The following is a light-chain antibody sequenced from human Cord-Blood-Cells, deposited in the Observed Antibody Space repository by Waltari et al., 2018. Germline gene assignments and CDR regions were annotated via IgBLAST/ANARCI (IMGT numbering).Light chain of an antibody. Sequence: DIQMTKSPSTLSASVGNRVTITCRASQSISSWLAWYQQKPGKAPKLLIYDASSLESGVPSRFSGSVSGTEFTLTISSLQPDDFATYYCQQYNSYSRTFGQGTKVEIK. CDR2: DAS. CDR1: QSISSW. CDR3: QQYNSYSRT. V-gene: IGKV1-5*01. J-gene: IGKJ1*01.